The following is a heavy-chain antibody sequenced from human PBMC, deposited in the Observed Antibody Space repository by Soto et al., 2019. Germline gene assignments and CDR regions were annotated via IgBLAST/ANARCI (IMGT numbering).Heavy chain of an antibody. J-gene: IGHJ2*01. V-gene: IGHV4-31*03. CDR1: GYSLNSGDYY. CDR3: ARLHGDSYWYFDL. D-gene: IGHD4-17*01. Sequence: PSETLSLTCSVSGYSLNSGDYYWSWVRQHPVKGLEWIGYSHYSGATYYTPSLRSRVSMPLETAKNQIILRLTSVTAADTAVYYCARLHGDSYWYFDLWGRGTPVTVSS. CDR2: SHYSGAT.